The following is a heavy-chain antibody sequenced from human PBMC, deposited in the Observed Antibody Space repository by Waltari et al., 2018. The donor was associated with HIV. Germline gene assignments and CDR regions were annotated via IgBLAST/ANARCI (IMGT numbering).Heavy chain of an antibody. Sequence: QVQLQESGPGLVKPSQTLSLTCTVPGGSISSGSYYWSWLRQPAGKGLEWIGRIYTSGSTNYNPSLKSRVTISVDTSKNQFSLKLSSVTAADTAVYYCARRGIQLWFYAFDIWGQGTMVTVSS. CDR2: IYTSGST. J-gene: IGHJ3*02. V-gene: IGHV4-61*02. CDR1: GGSISSGSYY. D-gene: IGHD5-18*01. CDR3: ARRGIQLWFYAFDI.